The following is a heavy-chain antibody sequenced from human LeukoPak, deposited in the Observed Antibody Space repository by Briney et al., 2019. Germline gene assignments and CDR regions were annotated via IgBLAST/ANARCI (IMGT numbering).Heavy chain of an antibody. CDR2: INQDGSEK. V-gene: IGHV3-7*01. J-gene: IGHJ4*02. D-gene: IGHD5-12*01. CDR3: ARDGGVSGYDLLDY. CDR1: GFTFSSLW. Sequence: GGPLRLSCAASGFTFSSLWMTWVRQAPGKGLEWVANINQDGSEKYYVDSVKGRFTISRDSAKNSVYLQMNSLRVEDTAMYYCARDGGVSGYDLLDYWGQGTLVTVSS.